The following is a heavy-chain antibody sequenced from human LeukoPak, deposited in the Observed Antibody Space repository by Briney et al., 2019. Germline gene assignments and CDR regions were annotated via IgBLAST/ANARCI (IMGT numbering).Heavy chain of an antibody. D-gene: IGHD4-17*01. J-gene: IGHJ2*01. V-gene: IGHV1-18*01. Sequence: ASVKVSCKASGYTFTSYGISWVRQAPGQGLEWMGWISACNGNTNYAQNLQGRVTMTTDTSTRTAYMELRSLRSDDTALYYCARGYTATGNWYFDLWGRGTLVSVSS. CDR2: ISACNGNT. CDR3: ARGYTATGNWYFDL. CDR1: GYTFTSYG.